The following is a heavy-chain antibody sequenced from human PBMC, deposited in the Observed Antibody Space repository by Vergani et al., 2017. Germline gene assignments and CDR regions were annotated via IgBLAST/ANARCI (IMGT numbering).Heavy chain of an antibody. CDR2: IIPILGIA. CDR3: ARDPLPRYCSSTSCQSPYGMDV. Sequence: QVQLVQSGAEVKKPGSSVKVSCKASGGTFSSYTISWVRQAPGQGLEWMGRIIPILGIANYAQKFQGRVTITADKSTSTAYMELSSLRSEDTAVYYCARDPLPRYCSSTSCQSPYGMDVWGQGTTVTVSS. D-gene: IGHD2-2*01. J-gene: IGHJ6*02. CDR1: GGTFSSYT. V-gene: IGHV1-69*08.